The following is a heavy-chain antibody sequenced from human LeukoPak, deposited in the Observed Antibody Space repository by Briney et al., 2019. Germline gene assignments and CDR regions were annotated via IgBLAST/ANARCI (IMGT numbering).Heavy chain of an antibody. J-gene: IGHJ4*02. V-gene: IGHV1-18*01. CDR1: GYTFTSYG. Sequence: ASVKVSCKDSGYTFTSYGISWVRQAPGRGLEWMGWISAYNGNTNYAQKFQGRVTMTTDTSTSTAYMELRSLRSDDTAVYYCARGRSYYDSRKDYDYWGQGTLVTVSS. D-gene: IGHD3-22*01. CDR2: ISAYNGNT. CDR3: ARGRSYYDSRKDYDY.